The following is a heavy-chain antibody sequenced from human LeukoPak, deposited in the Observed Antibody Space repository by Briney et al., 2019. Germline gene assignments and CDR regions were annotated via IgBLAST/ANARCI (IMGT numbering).Heavy chain of an antibody. CDR1: GFTFTNYP. J-gene: IGHJ4*02. V-gene: IGHV3-30-3*01. CDR2: ISYDVITK. Sequence: GRSLRLSCSASGFTFTNYPIHWVRQAPGKGLEWVAVISYDVITKYYADSVKGRFTLSRDNSKNILFLQMDSLRADDTAVYYCAKVGGSTCSSTSCFLGRMGFDYWGQGTLVTVSS. CDR3: AKVGGSTCSSTSCFLGRMGFDY. D-gene: IGHD2-2*01.